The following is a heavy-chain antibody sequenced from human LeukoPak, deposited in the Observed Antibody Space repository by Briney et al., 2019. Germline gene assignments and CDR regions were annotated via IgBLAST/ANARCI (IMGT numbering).Heavy chain of an antibody. CDR3: ARDPCDY. CDR1: GFTFSSYA. CDR2: ISGSGGST. J-gene: IGHJ4*01. Sequence: AGSLRLSCEASGFTFSSYAMSWVRKAPGKGLEWVSAISGSGGSTYYAYSVKGRFTISRDNSKNTLYVQMNSLRAEDTAVYYCARDPCDYWGQGTLVTVSS. V-gene: IGHV3-23*01.